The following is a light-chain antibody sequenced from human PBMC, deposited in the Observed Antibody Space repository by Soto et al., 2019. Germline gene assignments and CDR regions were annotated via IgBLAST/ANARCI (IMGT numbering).Light chain of an antibody. CDR1: SSNIGSNY. CDR2: RNN. Sequence: QAVVTQPPSASGTPGQRVTISCSGSSSNIGSNYVYWYQQLPGTAPKLLIYRNNQRPSGVPDRFSGSKSGTSASLAISGLRCEDEADYYCAAWDDSLSGLVVFGGGTKLTVL. J-gene: IGLJ2*01. V-gene: IGLV1-47*01. CDR3: AAWDDSLSGLVV.